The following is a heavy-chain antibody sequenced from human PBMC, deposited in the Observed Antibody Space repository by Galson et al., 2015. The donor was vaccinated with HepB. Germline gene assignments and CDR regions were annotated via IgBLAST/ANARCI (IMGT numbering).Heavy chain of an antibody. V-gene: IGHV3-11*06. D-gene: IGHD4-17*01. J-gene: IGHJ4*02. CDR3: ARIADSCCGDHGHFDY. CDR1: GFTFSDYY. CDR2: ISSNTIYA. Sequence: SLRLSCAASGFTFSDYYMSWVRQAPGKGLEWLSYISSNTIYANYADSVKGRFTISRDNFKNSMYLQMDSLRAEDTAVYYCARIADSCCGDHGHFDYWGQGTLVTVSS.